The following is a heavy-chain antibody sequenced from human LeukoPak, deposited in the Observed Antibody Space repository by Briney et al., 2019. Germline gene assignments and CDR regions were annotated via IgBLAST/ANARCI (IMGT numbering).Heavy chain of an antibody. CDR2: ISAYNGNT. Sequence: GASVKVSCKASGYTFTSYGISWVRQAPGQGLEWMGWISAYNGNTNYAQKLQGRVALTTDTSTRTAYMELSSLRSEDTAVYYCARPYSYGFDYWGQGTLVTVSS. J-gene: IGHJ4*02. D-gene: IGHD5-18*01. V-gene: IGHV1-18*01. CDR1: GYTFTSYG. CDR3: ARPYSYGFDY.